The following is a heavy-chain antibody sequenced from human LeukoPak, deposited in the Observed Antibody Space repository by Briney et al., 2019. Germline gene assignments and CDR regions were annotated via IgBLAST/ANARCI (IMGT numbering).Heavy chain of an antibody. V-gene: IGHV3-15*01. CDR3: TTTMIAD. CDR2: IKSKTDGGIT. D-gene: IGHD3-22*01. Sequence: WVRQAPGKGLEWVGRIKSKTDGGITDYAAPVKGRFTISRDDSKTTLYLQMNSLKTEDTAVYYCTTTMIADWGQGTLVTVSS. J-gene: IGHJ4*02.